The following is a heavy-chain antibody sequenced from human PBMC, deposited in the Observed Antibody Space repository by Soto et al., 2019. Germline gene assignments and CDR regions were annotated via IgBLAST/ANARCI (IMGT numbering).Heavy chain of an antibody. CDR2: IYYSGST. D-gene: IGHD2-15*01. CDR1: GGSISSYY. V-gene: IGHV4-59*01. CDR3: ARDQDEFNWFDP. J-gene: IGHJ5*02. Sequence: SETLSLTCTVSGGSISSYYWSWIRQPPGKGLEWIGYIYYSGSTNYNPSLKSRVTISVDTSKNQFSLKLSSVTAADTAVYYCARDQDEFNWFDPWGQGTLATVSS.